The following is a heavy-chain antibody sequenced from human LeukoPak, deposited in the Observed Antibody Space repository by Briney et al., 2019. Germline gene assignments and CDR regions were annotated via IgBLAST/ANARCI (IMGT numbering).Heavy chain of an antibody. Sequence: GGSLRLSCAASGFSFSSHSMDWVRQAPGKGLERISYISSTSNEIYYVDSVKGRFTISRDDAKNSLYLQMNSLSAEDTAVYYCARDAGAGFDYWGQGALVTVSS. V-gene: IGHV3-21*06. CDR3: ARDAGAGFDY. J-gene: IGHJ4*02. D-gene: IGHD6-13*01. CDR1: GFSFSSHS. CDR2: ISSTSNEI.